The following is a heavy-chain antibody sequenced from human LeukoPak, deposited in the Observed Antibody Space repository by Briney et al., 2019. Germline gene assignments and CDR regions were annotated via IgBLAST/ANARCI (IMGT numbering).Heavy chain of an antibody. Sequence: GGSLRLSCAASGFTFSSYGLFWIRQAPGKGLEWVSTITKSGNTYYADSVKGRLTISRDDSKNTVFLQMSSLRAEDTAVYYCARRSCSTSDRPLGYWGPGTLVTVSS. CDR1: GFTFSSYG. CDR3: ARRSCSTSDRPLGY. D-gene: IGHD2-2*01. J-gene: IGHJ4*02. CDR2: ITKSGNT. V-gene: IGHV3-23*01.